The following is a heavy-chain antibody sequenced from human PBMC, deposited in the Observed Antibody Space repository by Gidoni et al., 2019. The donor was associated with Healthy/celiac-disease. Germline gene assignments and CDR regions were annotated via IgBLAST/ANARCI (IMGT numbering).Heavy chain of an antibody. CDR2: ISGRGGST. CDR3: AKDPPMTTVVTPGHWDY. Sequence: EVQLLESGGGLVQPGGSLRLSCAASGFTFSSYAMSWVRQAPGKGLAWVSAISGRGGSTYYADSVKGRFTISRDNSKNTLYLQMNSLRAEDTAVYYCAKDPPMTTVVTPGHWDYWGQGTLVTVSS. D-gene: IGHD4-17*01. J-gene: IGHJ4*02. CDR1: GFTFSSYA. V-gene: IGHV3-23*01.